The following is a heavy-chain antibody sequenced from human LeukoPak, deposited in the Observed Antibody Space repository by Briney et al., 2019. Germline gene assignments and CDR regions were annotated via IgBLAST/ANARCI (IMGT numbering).Heavy chain of an antibody. CDR1: GFTVSSNY. V-gene: IGHV3-66*01. CDR2: IYSGGST. Sequence: GGSLRLSCAASGFTVSSNYMSWVRQAPGKGLEWVSVIYSGGSTYYADSVKGRFTISRDNSKNTLYLQMNSLRAEDTAVYYCARGRGYGLTDFDYWGQGTLVTVSS. J-gene: IGHJ4*02. CDR3: ARGRGYGLTDFDY. D-gene: IGHD5-18*01.